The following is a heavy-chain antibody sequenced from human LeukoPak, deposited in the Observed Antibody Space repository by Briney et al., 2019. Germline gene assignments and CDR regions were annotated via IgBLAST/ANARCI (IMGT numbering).Heavy chain of an antibody. Sequence: GRSLRLACAVSGFTFADYAMHWVRHAPGQGLAWVSGLSWNSGSIGYADSVKGRFTISRDNAKNTLYLQMNSPRAEDTALYYCAKDTYAGSSSWSAFDYCGHGTLVT. D-gene: IGHD6-13*01. CDR3: AKDTYAGSSSWSAFDY. V-gene: IGHV3-9*01. CDR2: LSWNSGSI. J-gene: IGHJ4*01. CDR1: GFTFADYA.